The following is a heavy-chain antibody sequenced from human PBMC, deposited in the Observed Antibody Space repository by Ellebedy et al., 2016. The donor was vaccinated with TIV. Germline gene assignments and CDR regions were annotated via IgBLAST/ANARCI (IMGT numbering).Heavy chain of an antibody. CDR3: ARDSTGDAPGYFDL. D-gene: IGHD7-27*01. J-gene: IGHJ2*01. CDR1: GRTFSSYA. V-gene: IGHV1-69*13. Sequence: SAKVSCXASGRTFSSYAISWVRHAPGQGLEWMGGIIPIFGTANYAQKFQGRVTITADESTSTAYMELSSLRSEDTAVYYCARDSTGDAPGYFDLWGRGTLVTVSS. CDR2: IIPIFGTA.